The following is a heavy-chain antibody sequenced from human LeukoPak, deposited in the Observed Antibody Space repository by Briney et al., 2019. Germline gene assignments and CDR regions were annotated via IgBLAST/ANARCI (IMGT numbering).Heavy chain of an antibody. Sequence: ASVKVSCKASGYTFTSYYMHWVRQAPGQGLEWMGIIDPSGGSTSYAQKFQGRVTMTRDTSTSTVYMELSSLRSEDTAVYYCARDRAAAGKGWWFDPWGQGTLVTVSS. J-gene: IGHJ5*02. CDR2: IDPSGGST. CDR1: GYTFTSYY. D-gene: IGHD6-13*01. CDR3: ARDRAAAGKGWWFDP. V-gene: IGHV1-46*01.